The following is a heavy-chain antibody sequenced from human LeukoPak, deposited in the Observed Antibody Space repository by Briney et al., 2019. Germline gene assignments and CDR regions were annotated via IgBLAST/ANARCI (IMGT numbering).Heavy chain of an antibody. CDR3: AKDLTDTTVTHEGYYFDY. CDR1: GFTFDDYA. CDR2: ISWNSGII. Sequence: GGSLRLSCAASGFTFDDYAMHWVRQAPGKGLEWVSGISWNSGIIDYADSVKGRFIISRDNAKKSLYLQMNSLRAEDTAVYYCAKDLTDTTVTHEGYYFDYWGQGTLVTVSS. V-gene: IGHV3-9*01. D-gene: IGHD4-17*01. J-gene: IGHJ4*02.